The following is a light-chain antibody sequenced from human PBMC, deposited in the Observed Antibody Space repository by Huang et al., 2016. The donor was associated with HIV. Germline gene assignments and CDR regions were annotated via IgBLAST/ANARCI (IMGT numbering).Light chain of an antibody. CDR2: LGS. J-gene: IGKJ2*01. V-gene: IGKV2-28*01. CDR1: QSLFHSNGYDY. Sequence: IVMTQSPLSLPVTPGEPASISCRSSQSLFHSNGYDYLDWFLQKPGQSPQLLIYLGSNRASGVPDRFTGSGSGTDFTLKISRVEAEDVGIYYCMQALQTPYTFGQGTKLNIK. CDR3: MQALQTPYT.